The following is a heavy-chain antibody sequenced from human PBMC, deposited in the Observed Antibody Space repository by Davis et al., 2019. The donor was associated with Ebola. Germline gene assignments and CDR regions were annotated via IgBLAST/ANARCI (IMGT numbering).Heavy chain of an antibody. CDR1: GGSISSSNW. Sequence: PGGSLRLSCAVSGGSISSSNWWSWVRQPPGKGLEWIGEIYHSGSTNYNPSLKSRVTISVDKSKNQFSLKLSSVTAADTAVYYCARHILAAAEHLPNWFDPWGQGTLVTVSS. CDR3: ARHILAAAEHLPNWFDP. V-gene: IGHV4-4*02. J-gene: IGHJ5*02. D-gene: IGHD6-13*01. CDR2: IYHSGST.